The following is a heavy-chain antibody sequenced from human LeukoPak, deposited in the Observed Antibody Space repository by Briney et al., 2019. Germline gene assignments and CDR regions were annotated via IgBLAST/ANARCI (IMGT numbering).Heavy chain of an antibody. V-gene: IGHV4-34*01. Sequence: PSETLSLTCAVYGGSFSGYYWSWIRQPPGKGLEWIGEINHSGSTNYNPSLKSRVTISVDTSKNQFSLKLSSVTAADTAVYYCARGGAPSYTPDPSYYFDYWGQGTLVTVSS. D-gene: IGHD2-2*02. J-gene: IGHJ4*02. CDR3: ARGGAPSYTPDPSYYFDY. CDR1: GGSFSGYY. CDR2: INHSGST.